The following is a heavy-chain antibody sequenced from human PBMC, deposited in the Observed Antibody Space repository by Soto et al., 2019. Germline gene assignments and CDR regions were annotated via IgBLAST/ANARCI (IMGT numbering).Heavy chain of an antibody. Sequence: GGSLRLSCAASGFTISSYGMHWVRQAPGKGLEWAAVTWFDGTIKYSADSVKGRFTISRDNSKNTLYLQMNSLSADDTAVYYCARESGNYYFYGMDVWGQGTSVTVSS. CDR3: ARESGNYYFYGMDV. CDR2: TWFDGTIK. J-gene: IGHJ6*02. V-gene: IGHV3-33*01. CDR1: GFTISSYG.